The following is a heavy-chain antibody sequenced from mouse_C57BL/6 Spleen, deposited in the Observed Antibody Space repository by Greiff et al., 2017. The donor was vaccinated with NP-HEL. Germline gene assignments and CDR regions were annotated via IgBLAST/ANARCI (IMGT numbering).Heavy chain of an antibody. CDR1: GFSLTSYG. V-gene: IGHV2-2*01. J-gene: IGHJ2*01. CDR2: IWSGGST. Sequence: QVQLQQSGPGLVQPSQSLSITCTVSGFSLTSYGVHWVRQSPGKGLEWLGVIWSGGSTDYNAAFISRLSISKDNSKSQVFFKMNSLQADDTAIYYCARRGDYDYDGEFGYWGQGTTLTVSS. CDR3: ARRGDYDYDGEFGY. D-gene: IGHD2-4*01.